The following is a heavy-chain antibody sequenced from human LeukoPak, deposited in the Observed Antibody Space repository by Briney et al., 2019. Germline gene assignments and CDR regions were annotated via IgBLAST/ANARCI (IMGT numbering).Heavy chain of an antibody. Sequence: ASVKVSCKASGYTFTSYCMHWVRQAPGQGLEWMGIINPSGGSTSYAQKFQGRVTMTRDMSTSTVYMELSSLRAEDTAVYYCAKDYSRGDYYGSGGDFDYWGQGTLVTVSS. J-gene: IGHJ4*02. CDR1: GYTFTSYC. CDR3: AKDYSRGDYYGSGGDFDY. CDR2: INPSGGST. D-gene: IGHD3-10*01. V-gene: IGHV1-46*01.